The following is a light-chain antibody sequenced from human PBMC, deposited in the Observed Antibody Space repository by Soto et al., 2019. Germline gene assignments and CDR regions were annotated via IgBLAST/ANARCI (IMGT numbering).Light chain of an antibody. Sequence: QSALTQPPSAPGSPGQSVTISCTGTSSDVGGYNYVSWYQQHPGKAPKLMIYEVSKRPSGVPDRFSGSKSGNTASLTVSGIQAEDEADYYCSSYAGSNNVFGTGTKVTVL. CDR2: EVS. V-gene: IGLV2-8*01. CDR1: SSDVGGYNY. J-gene: IGLJ1*01. CDR3: SSYAGSNNV.